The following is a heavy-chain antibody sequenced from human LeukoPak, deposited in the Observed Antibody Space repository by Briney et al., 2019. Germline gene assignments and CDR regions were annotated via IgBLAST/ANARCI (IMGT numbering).Heavy chain of an antibody. CDR3: ARSPSNIAVADYYYYYMDV. V-gene: IGHV1-2*02. CDR2: INPNSGGT. J-gene: IGHJ6*03. D-gene: IGHD6-19*01. CDR1: GYTFTGYY. Sequence: ASVKVSYKASGYTFTGYYMHWVRQAPGQGLEWMGWINPNSGGTNYAQKFQGRVTMTRDTSISTAYMELSRLRSDDTAVYYCARSPSNIAVADYYYYYMDVWGKGTTVAISS.